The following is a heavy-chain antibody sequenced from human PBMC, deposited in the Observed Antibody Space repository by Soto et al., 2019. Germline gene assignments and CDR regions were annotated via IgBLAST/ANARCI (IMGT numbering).Heavy chain of an antibody. D-gene: IGHD1-7*01. Sequence: GESLKISCEGSGYSFANYWIGWVRQVPGKALEWMGIINPADSDTRNNPSFQGQVTISADKSISTAYLQWSSLKASDTAMYYCARREPYPWNYMEALDIWGQGTMVTVSS. V-gene: IGHV5-51*01. J-gene: IGHJ3*02. CDR2: INPADSDT. CDR3: ARREPYPWNYMEALDI. CDR1: GYSFANYW.